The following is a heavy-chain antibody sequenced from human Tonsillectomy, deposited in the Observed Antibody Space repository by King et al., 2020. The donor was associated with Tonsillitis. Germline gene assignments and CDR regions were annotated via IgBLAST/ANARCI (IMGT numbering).Heavy chain of an antibody. CDR1: GFNLSDYY. Sequence: VQLVESGGGLVKPGGSLRLSCVASGFNLSDYYMTWILPAPGKGLEWVSYISSRSIYIDYADSVKGRFTISRDNAKNSLFLQMNSLRAEDTAVYYCAREIGETTWFDSWGQGTLVTVSS. V-gene: IGHV3-11*05. CDR2: ISSRSIYI. D-gene: IGHD1-1*01. CDR3: AREIGETTWFDS. J-gene: IGHJ5*01.